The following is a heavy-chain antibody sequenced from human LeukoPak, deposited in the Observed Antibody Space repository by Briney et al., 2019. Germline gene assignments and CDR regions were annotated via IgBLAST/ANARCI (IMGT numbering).Heavy chain of an antibody. J-gene: IGHJ5*02. D-gene: IGHD3-10*01. Sequence: PSETLSLTCIVSGGSISSYYWSSIRQPAGKGLEWVGRIYTSGSTNYTPSLKSRVTMSVDTSKNQFSLKLSSVTAADTAVYYCARDIGPNWFDPWGQGTLVTVSS. CDR2: IYTSGST. CDR3: ARDIGPNWFDP. V-gene: IGHV4-4*07. CDR1: GGSISSYY.